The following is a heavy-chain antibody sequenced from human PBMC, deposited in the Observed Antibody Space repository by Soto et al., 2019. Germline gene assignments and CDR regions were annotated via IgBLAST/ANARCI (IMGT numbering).Heavy chain of an antibody. CDR2: IIPIFGTA. J-gene: IGHJ4*02. Sequence: QVQLVQSGAEVKKPGSSVKVSCKASGGTFSSYAISWVRQAPGQGLEWMGGIIPIFGTANYAQKFQGRVTITADESTSTAYMELSSLRSEDTAVYYCASLLGYCSGGSCYASEPFDYWGQGTLVTASS. D-gene: IGHD2-15*01. CDR3: ASLLGYCSGGSCYASEPFDY. CDR1: GGTFSSYA. V-gene: IGHV1-69*12.